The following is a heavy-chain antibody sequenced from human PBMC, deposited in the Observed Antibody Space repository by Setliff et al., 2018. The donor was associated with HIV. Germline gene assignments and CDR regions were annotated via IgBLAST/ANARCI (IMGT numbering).Heavy chain of an antibody. CDR1: GGSFSSGSYY. V-gene: IGHV4-61*02. CDR3: AREGGKLWFGELLYAFDI. CDR2: VYTSGST. D-gene: IGHD3-10*01. J-gene: IGHJ3*02. Sequence: SETLSLTCTVSGGSFSSGSYYWSWIRQSAGKGLEWIGRVYTSGSTNYNPSLKSRVTISVDTSKNQFSLKLSSVTAADTAVYYCAREGGKLWFGELLYAFDIWGQGTMVTVSS.